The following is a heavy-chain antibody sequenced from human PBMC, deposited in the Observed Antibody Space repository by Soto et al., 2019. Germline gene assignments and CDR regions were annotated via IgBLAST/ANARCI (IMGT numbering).Heavy chain of an antibody. V-gene: IGHV3-11*06. J-gene: IGHJ4*02. CDR1: GFTFSDYY. CDR2: ISSSSTYT. D-gene: IGHD6-13*01. CDR3: ASLPQQLVDY. Sequence: QVQLVEAGGVLVKPGGSLRLSCAASGFTFSDYYMSWIRQAPGKGLEWVSYISSSSTYTNYADSVKGRFTVSRDIAKNSLYLQMNSLRAEDTAVYYCASLPQQLVDYWGQGTLVTVSS.